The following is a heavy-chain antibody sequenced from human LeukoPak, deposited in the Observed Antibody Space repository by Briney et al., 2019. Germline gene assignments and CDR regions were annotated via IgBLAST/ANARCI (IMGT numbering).Heavy chain of an antibody. CDR2: MFHSGST. CDR1: GYSISSGYY. CDR3: ARERDYSSSWYNWFDP. V-gene: IGHV4-38-2*02. J-gene: IGHJ5*02. Sequence: SETLSLTCTVSGYSISSGYYWGWIRQPPGKGLEWIGSMFHSGSTYYNPSLKSRVTMSVDTSKNQFSLRLSSVTAADTAVYYCARERDYSSSWYNWFDPWGQGTLVTVSS. D-gene: IGHD6-13*01.